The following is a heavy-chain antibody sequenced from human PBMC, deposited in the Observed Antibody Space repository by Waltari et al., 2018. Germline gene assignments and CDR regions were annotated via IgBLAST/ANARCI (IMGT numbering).Heavy chain of an antibody. Sequence: EVQLLESGGGLVQLGGSVRLSCAASGFTFSSYATTWVRQAPGKGLKWVSSISDRGVSTYYADSVKGRFTISRDNSKNTLFLQMNSLSAADTAVYYCATVKYGSGSASWGQGTLVTVSS. D-gene: IGHD3-10*01. CDR3: ATVKYGSGSAS. CDR1: GFTFSSYA. V-gene: IGHV3-23*01. CDR2: ISDRGVST. J-gene: IGHJ4*02.